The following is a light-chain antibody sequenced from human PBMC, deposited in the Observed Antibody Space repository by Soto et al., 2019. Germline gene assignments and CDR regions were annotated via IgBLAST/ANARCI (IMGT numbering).Light chain of an antibody. Sequence: EIVLTHSPATLSLSPWERATLSCRASQSVSSYLAWYQQKPGQAPRLLIYDASNRATGIPARFSGSGSGTDFTLTISSLEPEDFAVYYCQQYNNWPLNFGGGTKVDIK. V-gene: IGKV3-11*01. CDR3: QQYNNWPLN. J-gene: IGKJ4*01. CDR2: DAS. CDR1: QSVSSY.